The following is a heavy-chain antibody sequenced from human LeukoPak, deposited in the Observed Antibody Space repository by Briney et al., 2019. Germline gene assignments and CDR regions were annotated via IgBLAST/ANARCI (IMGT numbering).Heavy chain of an antibody. CDR1: GFTFDDYA. V-gene: IGHV3-9*01. D-gene: IGHD3-10*01. Sequence: GGSLRLSCAASGFTFDDYAMHWVRQAPGKGLEWVSGISWNSGSIGYADSVKGRFTISRDNAKNSLYLQMNSLRAEDTAVYYCARAAMVRGVMAFDYWGQGTLVTVSS. CDR2: ISWNSGSI. J-gene: IGHJ4*02. CDR3: ARAAMVRGVMAFDY.